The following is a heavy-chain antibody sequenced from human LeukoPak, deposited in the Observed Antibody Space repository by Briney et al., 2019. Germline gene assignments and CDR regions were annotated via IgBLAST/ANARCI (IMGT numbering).Heavy chain of an antibody. V-gene: IGHV3-23*01. Sequence: GGSLRLSCAASGFTFSTYAMNWVGQAPGKGLEWVSGISGSSASTYYADSVKGRFTISRDNSKNTLYVQMNSLRAEDTAVYYCAVGSYYFDYWGQGTLVTVSS. CDR3: AVGSYYFDY. CDR2: ISGSSAST. D-gene: IGHD3-10*01. J-gene: IGHJ4*02. CDR1: GFTFSTYA.